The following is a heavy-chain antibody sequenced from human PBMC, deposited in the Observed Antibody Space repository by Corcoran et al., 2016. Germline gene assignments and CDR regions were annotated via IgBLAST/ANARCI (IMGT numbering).Heavy chain of an antibody. CDR3: AGDHTYDYVWGSYRYSGVDV. CDR1: SYSISSGYY. Sequence: QVQLQESGPGLVKPSETLSLTCTVSSYSISSGYYWGWIRQPPGKGLEWIGSFHHSGSTHYNPSLKSRVTISVDTSKNQFSLKLTAVTAADTAVYYCAGDHTYDYVWGSYRYSGVDVWGRGTTVTVSS. V-gene: IGHV4-38-2*02. CDR2: FHHSGST. D-gene: IGHD3-16*02. J-gene: IGHJ6*02.